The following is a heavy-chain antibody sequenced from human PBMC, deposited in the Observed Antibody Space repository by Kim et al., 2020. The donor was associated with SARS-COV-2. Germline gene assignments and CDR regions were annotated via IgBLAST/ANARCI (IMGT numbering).Heavy chain of an antibody. CDR1: GFTFSNHY. V-gene: IGHV3-7*01. CDR3: ARDWSDSTTNSQDY. CDR2: IKPDGGSK. D-gene: IGHD2-2*01. Sequence: GGSLRLSCAASGFTFSNHYMSWVRQAPGKGLEWVGYIKPDGGSKYYVDSVRGRFTISRDNTRNSLDLQMNSLRVEDTAVYFCARDWSDSTTNSQDYWGQGSLVTVSS. J-gene: IGHJ4*02.